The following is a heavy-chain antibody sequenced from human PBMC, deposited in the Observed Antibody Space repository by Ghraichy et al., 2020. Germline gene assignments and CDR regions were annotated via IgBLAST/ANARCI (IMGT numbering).Heavy chain of an antibody. D-gene: IGHD2/OR15-2a*01. J-gene: IGHJ3*02. V-gene: IGHV3-48*02. CDR2: ISSSSSTI. CDR3: ASSVIAFDM. CDR1: GFTFSSYS. Sequence: GESLNISCAASGFTFSSYSMNWVRQAPGKGLEWVSYISSSSSTIYYQDSVKGRFTISRDNAKNSLYLQMNSLRDEDTAVYYCASSVIAFDMWGLGTMVTVSS.